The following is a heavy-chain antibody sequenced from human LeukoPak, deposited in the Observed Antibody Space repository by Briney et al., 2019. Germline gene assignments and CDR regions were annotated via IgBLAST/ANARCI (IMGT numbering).Heavy chain of an antibody. CDR2: ISYDGSNK. Sequence: GGSLRLSCAASGFTFSSYGMHWVRQAPGKGLEWVAVISYDGSNKYYADSVKGRFTISRDNSKNTLYLQMNSLRAEDTAVYYCASYGDPDYWGQGTLVTVSS. D-gene: IGHD4-17*01. J-gene: IGHJ4*02. CDR3: ASYGDPDY. V-gene: IGHV3-30*19. CDR1: GFTFSSYG.